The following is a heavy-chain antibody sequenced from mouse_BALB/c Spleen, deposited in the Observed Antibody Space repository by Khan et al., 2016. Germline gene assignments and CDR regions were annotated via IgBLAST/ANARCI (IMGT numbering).Heavy chain of an antibody. CDR3: ARWDFGSRRYYFDY. J-gene: IGHJ2*01. CDR1: GYSITSGYY. D-gene: IGHD1-1*01. CDR2: ISYDGSN. Sequence: VQLKESGPGLVKPSQSLSLTCSVTGYSITSGYYWNWIRQFPGNKLEWMGYISYDGSNNYNPSLKNRFSITRDTSRNQFFLKLNSVTTEDTATYYCARWDFGSRRYYFDYWGQGTTLTVSS. V-gene: IGHV3-6*02.